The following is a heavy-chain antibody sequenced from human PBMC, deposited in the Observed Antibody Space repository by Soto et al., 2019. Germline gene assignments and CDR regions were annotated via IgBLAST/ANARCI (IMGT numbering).Heavy chain of an antibody. CDR2: INHNGVSR. CDR1: GFTFGSFA. D-gene: IGHD2-2*02. J-gene: IGHJ4*02. V-gene: IGHV3-64D*08. Sequence: GGSLRLSCSASGFTFGSFAFFWVRPAPGKGLEYVSAINHNGVSRYYADSVKGRFTISRDDSKNTLYLQMSSLRAEDTAVYYCVNAISSTTSDHYFGQGTLVTVSS. CDR3: VNAISSTTSDHY.